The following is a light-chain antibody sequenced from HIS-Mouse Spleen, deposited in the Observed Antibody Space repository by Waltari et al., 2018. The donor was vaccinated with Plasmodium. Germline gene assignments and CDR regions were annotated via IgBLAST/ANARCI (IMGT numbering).Light chain of an antibody. Sequence: SYELTQPPSVSVSPGQTARITCPGDALPKKYAYWYQQKSGQAPVLVIYEESKRPPGIPERFSGSSSGTMATWTISGAQVEDEADYYCYSTDSSGNHRVFGGGTKLTVL. J-gene: IGLJ3*02. V-gene: IGLV3-10*01. CDR1: ALPKKY. CDR3: YSTDSSGNHRV. CDR2: EES.